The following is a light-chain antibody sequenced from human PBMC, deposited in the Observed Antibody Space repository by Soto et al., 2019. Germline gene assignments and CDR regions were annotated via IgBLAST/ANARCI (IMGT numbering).Light chain of an antibody. V-gene: IGKV3-20*01. CDR1: QAVSASY. CDR3: KQYATTPT. J-gene: IGKJ3*01. CDR2: GAS. Sequence: EVVLMQSPGTLSLSPGERATLSCRASQAVSASYLAWYQQKPGQAPRLLIYGASSRATDIPDRFSASGSGTHFTLTISRLEPEDFAVYFCKQYATTPTFGPGTKVDIK.